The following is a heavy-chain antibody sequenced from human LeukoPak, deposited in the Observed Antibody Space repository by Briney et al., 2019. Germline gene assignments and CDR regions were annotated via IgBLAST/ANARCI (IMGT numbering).Heavy chain of an antibody. V-gene: IGHV4-4*02. CDR1: GGSISSSNW. CDR3: ARWSYDYGPGSQYFDY. Sequence: PSGTLSLTCAVSGGSISSSNWWSWVRQPPGKGLEWTGEIYHSGSTNYSPSLKSRVTISVDTSKNQFSLKLSSVTAADTAVYYCARWSYDYGPGSQYFDYWGQGTLVTVSS. J-gene: IGHJ4*02. D-gene: IGHD3-10*01. CDR2: IYHSGST.